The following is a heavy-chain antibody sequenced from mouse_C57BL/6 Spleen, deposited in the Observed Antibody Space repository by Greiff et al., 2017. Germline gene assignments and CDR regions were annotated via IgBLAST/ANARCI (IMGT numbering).Heavy chain of an antibody. V-gene: IGHV5-17*01. CDR1: GFTFSDYG. Sequence: EVQGVESGGGLVKPGGSLKLSCAASGFTFSDYGMHWVRQAPEKGLEWVAYISSGSSTNYYADNVKGRFTVARDNATNTLFLQMTRLRSEDTAMYYCARQDYDYLYLDYWGQGTTLTVSS. CDR3: ARQDYDYLYLDY. D-gene: IGHD2-4*01. J-gene: IGHJ2*01. CDR2: ISSGSSTN.